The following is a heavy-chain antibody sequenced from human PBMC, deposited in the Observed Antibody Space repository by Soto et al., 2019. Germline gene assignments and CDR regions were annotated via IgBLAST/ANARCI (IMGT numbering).Heavy chain of an antibody. V-gene: IGHV4-30-4*01. J-gene: IGHJ4*02. D-gene: IGHD4-17*01. Sequence: QVQLQESGPGLVKPSQTLSLTCTVSGGSISSGDYYWSWIRQPPGKGLEWIGYIYYSGSTYYNPSLKRRVTIAEDTSKNQFTLKLSSVTAADTAVYYWARDSGYGDYVDWGQGTLVTVSS. CDR3: ARDSGYGDYVD. CDR2: IYYSGST. CDR1: GGSISSGDYY.